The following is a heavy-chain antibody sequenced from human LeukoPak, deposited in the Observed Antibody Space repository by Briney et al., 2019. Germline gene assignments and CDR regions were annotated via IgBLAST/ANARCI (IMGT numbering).Heavy chain of an antibody. D-gene: IGHD1-26*01. CDR2: IKEEGSEK. Sequence: GGSLTLSCAASGFTFSRHWMSWVRQATGKGLEWVANIKEEGSEKYYVESVKGRFTISRDNAKNSLNLQMNSLRAEDTAVYYFARDIPDSGAYEYDCWGQGTLVTVSS. CDR3: ARDIPDSGAYEYDC. J-gene: IGHJ4*02. V-gene: IGHV3-7*01. CDR1: GFTFSRHW.